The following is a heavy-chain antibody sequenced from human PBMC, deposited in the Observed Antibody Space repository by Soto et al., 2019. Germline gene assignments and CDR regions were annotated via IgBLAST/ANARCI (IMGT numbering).Heavy chain of an antibody. CDR3: ARQAPRGYTYAKYYFEY. D-gene: IGHD5-18*01. CDR1: GYKFTSNW. J-gene: IGHJ4*02. Sequence: GEALKISCQASGYKFTSNWLSWVRQVPGKGLEWVGRIDPSDSYTKYSPSFQGRVTITTDKSISTVYLQWDSLQASDTAMYYCARQAPRGYTYAKYYFEYWGQGTLVTVSS. V-gene: IGHV5-10-1*01. CDR2: IDPSDSYT.